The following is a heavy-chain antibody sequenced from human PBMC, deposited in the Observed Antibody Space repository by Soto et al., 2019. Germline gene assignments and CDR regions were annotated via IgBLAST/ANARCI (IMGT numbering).Heavy chain of an antibody. Sequence: QITLKESGLTLVKPTQTLTLTCTFSGFSLSTSGVGVGWIRHPPGKGLELLALIYWDGDKRYSPSLKSRLTITKDTSKNQVGLTMTNIDPVDTAPYYCSHSFVSDYDYYVMDFWGQGTTVTVSS. CDR3: SHSFVSDYDYYVMDF. J-gene: IGHJ6*02. CDR1: GFSLSTSGVG. CDR2: IYWDGDK. V-gene: IGHV2-5*02.